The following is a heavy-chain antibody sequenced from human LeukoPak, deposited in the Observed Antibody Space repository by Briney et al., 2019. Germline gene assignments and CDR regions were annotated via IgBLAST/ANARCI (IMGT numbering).Heavy chain of an antibody. Sequence: SETLSLTCTVYGGSINSSSYYWGWIRQPPGKGLEWIGSIYYSGSTYYNPSLKSRVIISVDTSKNQFSLKLSSVTAADTAVYYCARGQFGVIDYWGQGTLVTVSS. CDR2: IYYSGST. CDR3: ARGQFGVIDY. D-gene: IGHD3-3*01. J-gene: IGHJ4*02. CDR1: GGSINSSSYY. V-gene: IGHV4-39*07.